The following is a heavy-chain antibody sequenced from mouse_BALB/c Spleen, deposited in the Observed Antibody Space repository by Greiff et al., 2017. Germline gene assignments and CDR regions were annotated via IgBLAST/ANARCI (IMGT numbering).Heavy chain of an antibody. D-gene: IGHD1-2*01. CDR3: ARSLRLRTYYYAMDY. CDR1: GYAFSSSW. J-gene: IGHJ4*01. V-gene: IGHV1-82*01. CDR2: IYPGDGDT. Sequence: QVQLQQSGAELVRPGSSVKISCKASGYAFSSSWMNWVKQRPGQGLEWIGRIYPGDGDTNYNGKFKGKATLTADTSSNTAYMQLSSLTSEDSAVYYCARSLRLRTYYYAMDYWGQGTSVTVSS.